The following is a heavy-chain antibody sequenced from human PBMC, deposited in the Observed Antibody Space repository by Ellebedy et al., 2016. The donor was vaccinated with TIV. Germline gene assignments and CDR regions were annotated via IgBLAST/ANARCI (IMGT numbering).Heavy chain of an antibody. D-gene: IGHD2/OR15-2a*01. Sequence: SETLSLTRAVSGGSISSGGYSWNWIRQPPGKGLEWIGYIYHSGSTYYNPSLKSRVTISLERSKNQFSLKLSSVTAADTAVYYCAGGLSSSGSGWYFDLWGRGTLVTVSS. J-gene: IGHJ2*01. CDR3: AGGLSSSGSGWYFDL. CDR1: GGSISSGGYS. CDR2: IYHSGST. V-gene: IGHV4-30-2*01.